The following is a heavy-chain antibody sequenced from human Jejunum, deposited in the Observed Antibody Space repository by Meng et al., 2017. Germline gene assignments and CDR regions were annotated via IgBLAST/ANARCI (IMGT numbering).Heavy chain of an antibody. CDR1: GFSLYA. V-gene: IGHV3-33*01. CDR3: ARDLGASGSYPMDV. Sequence: GQGVESGGGVVQPGSSLRLSCAASGFSLYAMHWVRQAPGKGLEWVAVIWPDGSEKYYADSVKGRFTISRDNSKNTLYLQMNSLRVEDTALYYCARDLGASGSYPMDVWGQGTTVTVSS. CDR2: IWPDGSEK. J-gene: IGHJ6*02. D-gene: IGHD1-26*01.